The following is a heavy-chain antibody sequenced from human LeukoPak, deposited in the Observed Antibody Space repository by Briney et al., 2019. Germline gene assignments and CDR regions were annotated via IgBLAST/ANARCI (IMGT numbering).Heavy chain of an antibody. CDR3: IRESNYYDSSTSPGYFDL. V-gene: IGHV3-13*04. Sequence: GGSLRLSCAASGFTFSTYDMHWVRQATGEGLEWVSAIDTAGGTYYPGSVKGRFTISRENTKNSLYLQMNSLRAGDTAVYYCIRESNYYDSSTSPGYFDLWGRGTLVTVSS. J-gene: IGHJ2*01. CDR1: GFTFSTYD. CDR2: IDTAGGT. D-gene: IGHD3-22*01.